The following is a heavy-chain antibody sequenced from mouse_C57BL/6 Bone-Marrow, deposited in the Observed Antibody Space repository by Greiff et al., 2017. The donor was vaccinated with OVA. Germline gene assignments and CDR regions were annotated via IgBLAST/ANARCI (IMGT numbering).Heavy chain of an antibody. CDR2: IDPSDSNT. J-gene: IGHJ1*03. Sequence: QVQLQQPGAELVMPGASVKLSCKASGYTFTSYWMHWVKQRPGQGLEWIGEIDPSDSNTNYNQKFKGKSTLTVDKSSSTAYMQLSSLTSEDSAVYYGAREDGYHHGVWGTGTTVTVSS. CDR3: AREDGYHHGV. D-gene: IGHD2-3*01. V-gene: IGHV1-69*01. CDR1: GYTFTSYW.